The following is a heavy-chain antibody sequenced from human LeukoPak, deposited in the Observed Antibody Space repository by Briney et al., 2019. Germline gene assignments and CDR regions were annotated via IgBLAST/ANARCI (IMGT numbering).Heavy chain of an antibody. CDR3: ARVSPRIAADGTHCFTDF. CDR1: GASFSGYY. Sequence: SETQSLIYTVYGASFSGYYWSWIRQPPGKGLEWIGEINHSGSTNYNPSLKSRVTISVDTSKNQFSLKLSSVIAADTAVYYCARVSPRIAADGTHCFTDFWGQGTTVTVSS. V-gene: IGHV4-34*01. D-gene: IGHD6-13*01. J-gene: IGHJ4*02. CDR2: INHSGST.